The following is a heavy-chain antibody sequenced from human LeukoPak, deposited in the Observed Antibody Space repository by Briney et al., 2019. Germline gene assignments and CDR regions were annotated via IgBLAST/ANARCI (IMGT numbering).Heavy chain of an antibody. J-gene: IGHJ5*02. D-gene: IGHD6-19*01. CDR1: GFTFTDWY. Sequence: PGGSLRLSCAASGFTFTDWYMSWIRQAPGKGLQWLSYISSSSSDTSYADSVRGRFTISRDNSKNTLDLQMNSLRVGDTAVYYCAKCGGTVAEGVVPFDPWGQGTLVTVSS. CDR2: ISSSSSDT. V-gene: IGHV3-11*03. CDR3: AKCGGTVAEGVVPFDP.